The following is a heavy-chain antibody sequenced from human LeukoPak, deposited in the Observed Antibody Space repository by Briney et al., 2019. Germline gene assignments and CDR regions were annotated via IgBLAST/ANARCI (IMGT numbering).Heavy chain of an antibody. CDR1: GFTFSGYS. J-gene: IGHJ4*02. CDR2: ISSSSYI. CDR3: AKGGISMIVVVYHFDY. V-gene: IGHV3-21*04. Sequence: GGSLRLSCAASGFTFSGYSMNWVRQAPGKGLEWVSSISSSSYIYYADSVKGRFTISRDNAKNSLYLQMNSLRAEDTAVYYCAKGGISMIVVVYHFDYWGQGTLVTVSS. D-gene: IGHD3-22*01.